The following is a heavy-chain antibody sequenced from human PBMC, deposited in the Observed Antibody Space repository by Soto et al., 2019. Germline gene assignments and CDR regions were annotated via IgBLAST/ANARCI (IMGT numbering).Heavy chain of an antibody. CDR2: ISGSGGST. V-gene: IGHV3-23*01. CDR1: GFTFSSYS. Sequence: GGSLRLSCAASGFTFSSYSMSWVRQAPGKGLEWVSAISGSGGSTYYADSVKGRFTISRDNSKNTLYLQMNSLRAEDTAVYYCAKGILSDDSSGYYPIDYYYYGMDVWGQWTTGTVS. D-gene: IGHD3-22*01. CDR3: AKGILSDDSSGYYPIDYYYYGMDV. J-gene: IGHJ6*02.